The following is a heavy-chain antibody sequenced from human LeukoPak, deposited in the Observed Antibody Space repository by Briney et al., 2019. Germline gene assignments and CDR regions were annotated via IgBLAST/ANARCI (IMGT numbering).Heavy chain of an antibody. CDR2: ISGANGDT. CDR1: GYTFTTYR. Sequence: ASVKVSCNASGYTFTTYRITWVRQAPAHGLEWMGWISGANGDTNYAEKFQGRITMTTDSSTSTAYMDLRSLTPDDTGLYYCARLWADTAYWGQGTLVTVSS. D-gene: IGHD1-26*01. V-gene: IGHV1-18*01. CDR3: ARLWADTAY. J-gene: IGHJ4*02.